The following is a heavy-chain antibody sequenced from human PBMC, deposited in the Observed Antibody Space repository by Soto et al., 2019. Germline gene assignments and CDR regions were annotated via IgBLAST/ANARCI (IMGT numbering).Heavy chain of an antibody. J-gene: IGHJ6*02. CDR1: GFTFSSYS. V-gene: IGHV3-21*01. CDR2: ISDTGGYV. Sequence: PGGSLRLSCAASGFTFSSYSMNWVRQAPGKGLEWVSSISDTGGYVYYADSVKGRFTISRDNAKNSLYLQMNSLSAEDTAVFFFARDHITVPPARNYSMDVWGRGTTVTVSS. D-gene: IGHD3-10*01. CDR3: ARDHITVPPARNYSMDV.